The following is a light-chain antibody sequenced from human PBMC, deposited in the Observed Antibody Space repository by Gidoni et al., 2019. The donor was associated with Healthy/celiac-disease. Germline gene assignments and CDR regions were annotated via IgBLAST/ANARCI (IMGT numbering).Light chain of an antibody. Sequence: IVLTQSPGTLSLSPGERATLSFRDSQSVSSSYLAWYQQKPGQAPTLLIYGASSRATGIPDRFSGSGSGTDFTITISRLEPEDFAVYYCQQYGSSPFTFGGGTKVEIK. V-gene: IGKV3-20*01. CDR1: QSVSSSY. J-gene: IGKJ4*01. CDR2: GAS. CDR3: QQYGSSPFT.